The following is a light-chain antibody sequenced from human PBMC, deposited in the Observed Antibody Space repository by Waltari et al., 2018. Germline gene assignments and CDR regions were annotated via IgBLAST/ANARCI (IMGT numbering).Light chain of an antibody. Sequence: EIVMTQTPLSSAVTLGQPASISCRSSQSLVNSAGNTYLTWLQQMPGQPPRLLSYKISHRSSGVTDRVSGSGAGTDFTLTINRVEAEDVGVYYCMQATDFPTFGQGTKLEI. V-gene: IGKV2-24*01. CDR2: KIS. J-gene: IGKJ2*01. CDR1: QSLVNSAGNTY. CDR3: MQATDFPT.